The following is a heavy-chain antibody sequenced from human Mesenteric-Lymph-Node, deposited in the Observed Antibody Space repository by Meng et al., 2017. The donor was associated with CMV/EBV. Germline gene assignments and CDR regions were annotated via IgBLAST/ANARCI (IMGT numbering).Heavy chain of an antibody. Sequence: GESLKISCTASGFTVSSNYMSWVRQAPGKGLQWVSSISGSGENTFFADSVKGRFTISRDNSKNTLYLEMSSLRAEDTALYYCAKDRRLGDPYGISDCWGQGTLVTVSS. D-gene: IGHD3-16*01. CDR2: ISGSGENT. V-gene: IGHV3-23*01. J-gene: IGHJ4*02. CDR1: GFTVSSNY. CDR3: AKDRRLGDPYGISDC.